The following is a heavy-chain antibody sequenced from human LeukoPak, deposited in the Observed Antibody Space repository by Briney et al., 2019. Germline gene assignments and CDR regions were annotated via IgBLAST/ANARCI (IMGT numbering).Heavy chain of an antibody. V-gene: IGHV4-39*01. CDR1: GGSISSNSDY. D-gene: IGHD3-3*01. J-gene: IGHJ4*02. Sequence: SETLSLTCTVSGGSISSNSDYWGWIRQPPGKGLEWIGSIYYSGNTYYSPSLKSRVTISVDTSKNQFSLKLSSVTAADTAVYYCARHAWRTFDDWGQGTLVTVSS. CDR2: IYYSGNT. CDR3: ARHAWRTFDD.